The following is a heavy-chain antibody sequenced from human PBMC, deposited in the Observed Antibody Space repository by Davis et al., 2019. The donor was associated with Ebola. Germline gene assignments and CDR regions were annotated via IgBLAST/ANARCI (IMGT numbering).Heavy chain of an antibody. V-gene: IGHV3-64*01. CDR1: GFTFSSYA. CDR3: ARPMNYDFWSGYYKGGDAFDI. J-gene: IGHJ3*02. CDR2: ISSNGGST. D-gene: IGHD3-3*01. Sequence: GESLKISCAASGFTFSSYAMHWVRQAPGKGLEYVSAISSNGGSTYYANSVKGRFTISRDNSKNTLYLQMGSLRAEDMAVYYCARPMNYDFWSGYYKGGDAFDIWGQGTMVTVSS.